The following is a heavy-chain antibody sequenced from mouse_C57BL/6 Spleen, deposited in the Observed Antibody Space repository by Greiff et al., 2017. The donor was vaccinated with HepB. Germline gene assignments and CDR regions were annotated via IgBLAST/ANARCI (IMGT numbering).Heavy chain of an antibody. CDR1: GFTFSSYA. CDR3: KRDSGNYYGSSH. D-gene: IGHD1-1*01. V-gene: IGHV5-9-1*02. J-gene: IGHJ3*01. Sequence: DVMLVESGEGLVKPGGSLKLSCAASGFTFSSYAMSWVRQTPEKRLEWVAYISSGGDYIYYADTVKGRFTISRDNARNTLYLQMSSLKSEDTAMYYCKRDSGNYYGSSHWGQGTLVTVSA. CDR2: ISSGGDYI.